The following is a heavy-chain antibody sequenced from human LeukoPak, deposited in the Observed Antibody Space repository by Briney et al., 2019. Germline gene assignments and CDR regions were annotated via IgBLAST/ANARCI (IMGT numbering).Heavy chain of an antibody. CDR2: LSSGGGTT. CDR1: GFTFSTYA. D-gene: IGHD3-10*01. Sequence: GGSLRLSCAASGFTFSTYAMSWLRQAPGKGLGWVSVLSSGGGTTYYADSVKGRFTISRDNSKNTPYLQMNSLRVEDTAVYYCAKGQSMVRGVFDYWGQGTLVTVSS. CDR3: AKGQSMVRGVFDY. V-gene: IGHV3-23*01. J-gene: IGHJ4*02.